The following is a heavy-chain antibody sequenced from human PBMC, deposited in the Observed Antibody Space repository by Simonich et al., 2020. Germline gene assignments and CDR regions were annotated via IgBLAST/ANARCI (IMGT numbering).Heavy chain of an antibody. CDR2: SNPNSGGT. V-gene: IGHV1-2*02. J-gene: IGHJ4*02. D-gene: IGHD3-10*01. Sequence: QVQLVQPGAEVKKPGASVKVSCKASGYTFTGYYMHWVRQAPGQGLEWMGWSNPNSGGTNYAQKFQGRVTMTRDTSSSTAYMELSRLRSDDTAVYYCSRWPSIPASYGSGSYFDYWGQGTLVTVSS. CDR3: SRWPSIPASYGSGSYFDY. CDR1: GYTFTGYY.